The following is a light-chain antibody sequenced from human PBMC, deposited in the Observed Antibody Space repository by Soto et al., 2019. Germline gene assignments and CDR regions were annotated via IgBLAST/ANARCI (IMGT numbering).Light chain of an antibody. Sequence: ILLVQYTTTLSLSPGQSATLSYRASQGVSRYLAWYQQKPGQAPRLLIYAASNRASGIPARFSGSGSGTDFTLTISSLEPEDFAVYYCQQRSSWPITFGQGTRLEIK. V-gene: IGKV3-11*01. CDR3: QQRSSWPIT. CDR1: QGVSRY. CDR2: AAS. J-gene: IGKJ5*01.